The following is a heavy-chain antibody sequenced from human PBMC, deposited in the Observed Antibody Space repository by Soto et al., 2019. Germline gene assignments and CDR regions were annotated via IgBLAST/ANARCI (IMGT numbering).Heavy chain of an antibody. Sequence: GGSLRLSCAASGFTFSTYWLSWVRQTPGKGLEWVANIKQDGSDKYYVDSVKGRFTISRDNAKNSLYLQMNSLRAEDTAVYYCARRRAHATSNDAFDIWGKGTMVTV. J-gene: IGHJ3*02. CDR2: IKQDGSDK. CDR3: ARRRAHATSNDAFDI. D-gene: IGHD5-12*01. CDR1: GFTFSTYW. V-gene: IGHV3-7*01.